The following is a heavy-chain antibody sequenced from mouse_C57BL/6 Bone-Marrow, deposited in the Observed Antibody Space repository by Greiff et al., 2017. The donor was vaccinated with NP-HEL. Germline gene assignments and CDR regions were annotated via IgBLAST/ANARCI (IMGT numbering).Heavy chain of an antibody. V-gene: IGHV1-64*01. CDR2: IHPNSGST. J-gene: IGHJ4*01. CDR1: GYTFTSYW. D-gene: IGHD3-3*01. Sequence: QVQLQQPGAELVKPGASVKLSCKASGYTFTSYWMHWVKQRPGQGLEWIGMIHPNSGSTNYNEKFKSKATLTVDKSSSTAYMQLSSLTSEDSAVYYCTRGPFYYAMDCEGRGKAVAVTS. CDR3: TRGPFYYAMDC.